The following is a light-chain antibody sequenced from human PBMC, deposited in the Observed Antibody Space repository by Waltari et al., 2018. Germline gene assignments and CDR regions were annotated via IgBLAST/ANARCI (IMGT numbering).Light chain of an antibody. CDR1: QSVLYSSNNKNY. J-gene: IGKJ2*01. Sequence: RATINCKSSQSVLYSSNNKNYLAWYQQKPGQPPKLLIYWASTRESGVPDRFSGSGSGTDFTLTISSLQAEDVAVYYCQQYYTNSYTFGQGTKLEIK. V-gene: IGKV4-1*01. CDR2: WAS. CDR3: QQYYTNSYT.